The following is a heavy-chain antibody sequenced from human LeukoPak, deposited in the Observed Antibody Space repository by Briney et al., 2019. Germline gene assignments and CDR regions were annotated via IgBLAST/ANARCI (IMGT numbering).Heavy chain of an antibody. CDR2: IYPGDSDT. Sequence: GESLKISCQGSGYSFTAYWIAWVRQMPGKGLEWMGIIYPGDSDTTYSPSFQGQVTISADKSVSTAYLQWSSLKTSDSAMYYCARDYSGYDTWGQGTLVTVSS. V-gene: IGHV5-51*01. D-gene: IGHD5-12*01. CDR1: GYSFTAYW. CDR3: ARDYSGYDT. J-gene: IGHJ5*02.